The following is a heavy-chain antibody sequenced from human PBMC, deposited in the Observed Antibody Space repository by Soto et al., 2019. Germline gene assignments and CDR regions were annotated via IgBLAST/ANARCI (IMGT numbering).Heavy chain of an antibody. V-gene: IGHV3-66*01. J-gene: IGHJ4*02. CDR1: GFTFGDYA. Sequence: GGSLRLSCTASGFTFGDYAMSWVRQAPGKGLEWVSVIYSGGVAYYADSVKGRFTLSRDNSKNTLYLQINSLRVEDTAVYYCARVIVRTSYYDSSGYYFNYWGQGTLVTVSS. CDR2: IYSGGVA. D-gene: IGHD3-22*01. CDR3: ARVIVRTSYYDSSGYYFNY.